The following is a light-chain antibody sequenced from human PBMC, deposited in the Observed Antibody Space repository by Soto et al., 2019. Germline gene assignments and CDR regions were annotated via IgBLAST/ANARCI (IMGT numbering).Light chain of an antibody. CDR3: MQALQTPWT. V-gene: IGKV2-28*01. J-gene: IGKJ1*01. Sequence: DIVVTQSPLSLPVTPGEPASISCRSSQSLLHTNGYTYLDWYLQKLGQSPQLLISLGSNRASGVPDRFSGSGSGTDFTLVISTVEAEDVGIYYCMQALQTPWTFGQGTKVEIK. CDR2: LGS. CDR1: QSLLHTNGYTY.